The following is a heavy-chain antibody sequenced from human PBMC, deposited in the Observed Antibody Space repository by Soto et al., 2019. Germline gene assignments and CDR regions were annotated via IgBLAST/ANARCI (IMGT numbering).Heavy chain of an antibody. CDR3: ARVNYGNYYYYYGMDV. J-gene: IGHJ6*02. D-gene: IGHD4-17*01. CDR2: IYYSGST. Sequence: SETLSLTCSVSGGSISKIDSTWAWIRQPPGKGLEWIGYIYYSGSTNYNPSLKSRVTISVDTSKNQFSLKLNSVTAADTAVYYCARVNYGNYYYYYGMDVWGQGTTVTV. CDR1: GGSISKIDS. V-gene: IGHV4-61*08.